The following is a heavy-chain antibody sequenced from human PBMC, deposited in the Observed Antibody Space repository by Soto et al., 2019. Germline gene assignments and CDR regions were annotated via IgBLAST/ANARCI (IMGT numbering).Heavy chain of an antibody. V-gene: IGHV1-69*05. CDR1: GGTFSSYA. Sequence: QVQLVQSGAEVKKPGSSVKVSCKASGGTFSSYAITWVRQAPGQGLEWMGGIIPIFGTANYAQKFQGRVTIPPAASTSTAYVELSSLRSEGTAVYYCARDRGPSSGYYPYWFDPWCQGTLVTVST. J-gene: IGHJ5*02. D-gene: IGHD3-22*01. CDR2: IIPIFGTA. CDR3: ARDRGPSSGYYPYWFDP.